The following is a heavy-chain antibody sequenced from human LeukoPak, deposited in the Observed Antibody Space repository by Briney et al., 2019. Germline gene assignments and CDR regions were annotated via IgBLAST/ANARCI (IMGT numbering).Heavy chain of an antibody. D-gene: IGHD3-10*01. Sequence: GGSLRLSCAASGFTFTYYTMNWVRQAPGKGLEWVSSISGSSSDIYYADSVKGRFTISRDNAKNSLHLQMNSLRAEDTAVYFCARDFYGSGTSVYWGQGTLLTVSS. J-gene: IGHJ4*02. CDR3: ARDFYGSGTSVY. CDR1: GFTFTYYT. CDR2: ISGSSSDI. V-gene: IGHV3-21*01.